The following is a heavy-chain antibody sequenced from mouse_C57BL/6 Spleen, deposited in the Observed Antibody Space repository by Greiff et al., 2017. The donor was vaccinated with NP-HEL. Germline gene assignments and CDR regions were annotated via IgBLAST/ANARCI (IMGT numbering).Heavy chain of an antibody. Sequence: DVKLQESGAELVRPGSSVKMSCKTSGYTFTSYGINWVKQRPGQGLEWIGYIYIGNGYTEYNEKFKGKATLTSDTSSSTAYMQLSSLTSEDSAIYFCARTASGTGYAMDYWGQGTSVTVSS. J-gene: IGHJ4*01. CDR2: IYIGNGYT. D-gene: IGHD4-1*01. CDR3: ARTASGTGYAMDY. CDR1: GYTFTSYG. V-gene: IGHV1-58*01.